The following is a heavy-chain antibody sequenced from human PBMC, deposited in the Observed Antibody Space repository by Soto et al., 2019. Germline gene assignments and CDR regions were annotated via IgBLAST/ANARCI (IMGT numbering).Heavy chain of an antibody. CDR1: GFTFSSYG. CDR3: AKYPTVWGSYPAFDY. J-gene: IGHJ4*02. Sequence: GGSLRLSCAASGFTFSSYGMHWVRQAPGKGLEWVAVMSYDGGIKYFADSVKGRFTISRDNSKNTLYLQMNSLRAEDTAVYYCAKYPTVWGSYPAFDYWGQGTLVTVSS. D-gene: IGHD3-16*02. V-gene: IGHV3-30*18. CDR2: MSYDGGIK.